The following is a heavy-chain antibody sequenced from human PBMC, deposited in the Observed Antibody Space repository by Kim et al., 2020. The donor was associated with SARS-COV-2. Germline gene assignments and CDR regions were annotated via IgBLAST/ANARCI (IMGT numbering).Heavy chain of an antibody. D-gene: IGHD3-16*01. CDR2: T. Sequence: TYYADSVRGRFTISRDNSTHALYLQRNSLGAEDTAVYYCASFGLPSTFDIWGQGTMVTVSS. V-gene: IGHV3-53*01. CDR3: ASFGLPSTFDI. J-gene: IGHJ3*02.